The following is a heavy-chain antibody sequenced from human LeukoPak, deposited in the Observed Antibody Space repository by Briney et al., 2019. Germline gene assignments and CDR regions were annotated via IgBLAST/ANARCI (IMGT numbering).Heavy chain of an antibody. V-gene: IGHV4-61*02. CDR3: ARGAIGGYYIFDY. CDR1: GGSISSGSYY. CDR2: IYTSGST. Sequence: SETLSLTCTVSGGSISSGSYYWSWIRQPAGKGLERIGRIYTSGSTNYNPSLKSRVTISVDTSKNQFSLKLSSVTAADTAVYYCARGAIGGYYIFDYWGQGTLVTVSS. J-gene: IGHJ4*02. D-gene: IGHD3-3*01.